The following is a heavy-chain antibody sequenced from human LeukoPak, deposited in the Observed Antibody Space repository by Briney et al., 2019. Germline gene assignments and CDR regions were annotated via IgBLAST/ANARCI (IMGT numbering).Heavy chain of an antibody. CDR3: ARDRTVTTGALDI. Sequence: SETLSLTCTVSGGSISSSSYYWGWIRQPPGKGLEWIGSIYYSGSTYYNPSLKSRVTISVDTSKNQFSLKLSSVTAADTAVYYCARDRTVTTGALDIWGQGTMVTVSS. CDR2: IYYSGST. V-gene: IGHV4-39*07. CDR1: GGSISSSSYY. D-gene: IGHD4-17*01. J-gene: IGHJ3*02.